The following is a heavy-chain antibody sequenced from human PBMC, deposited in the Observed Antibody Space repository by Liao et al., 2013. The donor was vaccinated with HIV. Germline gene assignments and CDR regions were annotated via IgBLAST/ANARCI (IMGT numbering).Heavy chain of an antibody. CDR2: VCISGST. CDR1: GGSISSGTSC. D-gene: IGHD4-17*01. Sequence: QVQLRESGPGLVKASQTLSLTCTVSGGSISSGTSCWTWIRQPAGKGLEWIGRVCISGSTNYNPSLKSRVSVSVDRSKNRFSLRLDSVTAADTAVYYCARDDGPDEYGDYFLLRSWGQGTLVAVSS. V-gene: IGHV4-61*02. CDR3: ARDDGPDEYGDYFLLRS. J-gene: IGHJ4*02.